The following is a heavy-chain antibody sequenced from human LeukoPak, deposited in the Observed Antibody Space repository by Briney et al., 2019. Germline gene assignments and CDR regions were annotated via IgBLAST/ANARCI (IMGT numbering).Heavy chain of an antibody. CDR2: INHSGST. CDR3: ARRHYFGSPSSWYSDL. J-gene: IGHJ2*01. D-gene: IGHD3-10*01. Sequence: SETLSLTCAIYGGSFSGYYWSWVRQPPGKGLEWIGEINHSGSTYYNPSLKSRVTISLDMSKNQFSLKLNSVTAADTAVFYCARRHYFGSPSSWYSDLWGRGTLVTVSS. CDR1: GGSFSGYY. V-gene: IGHV4-34*01.